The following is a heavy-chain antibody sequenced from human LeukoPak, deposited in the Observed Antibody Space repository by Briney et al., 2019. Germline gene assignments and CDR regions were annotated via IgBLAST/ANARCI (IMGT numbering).Heavy chain of an antibody. D-gene: IGHD3-22*01. CDR1: GFTFSSYW. J-gene: IGHJ4*02. Sequence: GSLRLSCAASGFTFSSYWMHWSRQAPEKGLVWVSRINSEGSSTTYADSVKGRFTISRDNAKNTLYLQMNSLRAEDTAVYYCARAHDGSGYYLGYWGQGTLVTVSS. V-gene: IGHV3-74*03. CDR3: ARAHDGSGYYLGY. CDR2: INSEGSST.